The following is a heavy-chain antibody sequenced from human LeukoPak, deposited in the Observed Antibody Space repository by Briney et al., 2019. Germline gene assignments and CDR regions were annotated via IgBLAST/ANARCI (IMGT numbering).Heavy chain of an antibody. CDR3: ARTGRGCSGGSCGGYFDY. CDR2: ISSSSSYI. CDR1: GFTFSSYS. Sequence: GGSLRLSCAASGFTFSSYSMNWVRQAPGKGLEWVSSISSSSSYIYYADSVKGRFTISRDNAKNSLYLQMNSLRAEDTAVYYCARTGRGCSGGSCGGYFDYWGQGTLVTVSS. V-gene: IGHV3-21*01. D-gene: IGHD2-15*01. J-gene: IGHJ4*02.